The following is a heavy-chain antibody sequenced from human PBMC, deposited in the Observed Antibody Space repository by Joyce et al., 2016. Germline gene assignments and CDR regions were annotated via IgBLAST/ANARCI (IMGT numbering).Heavy chain of an antibody. CDR3: ARETIVTGTSYMDF. J-gene: IGHJ4*02. CDR1: GGTFTDHA. CDR2: VISAFGTA. D-gene: IGHD1-20*01. Sequence: QVQLVQSGAEVKKPGTSVRVSCKASGGTFTDHAINWMRQAPGQGLEWAGGVISAFGTATYAQKFQGRVTITADVSTSTAYMEMNSLTSNDTAVFYCARETIVTGTSYMDFWGQGTLVIVSS. V-gene: IGHV1-69*01.